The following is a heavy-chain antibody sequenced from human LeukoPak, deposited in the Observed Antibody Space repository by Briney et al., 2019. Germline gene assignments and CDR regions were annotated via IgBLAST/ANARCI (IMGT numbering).Heavy chain of an antibody. CDR3: ARDGGGSGSYYQASDY. CDR1: GYTFTSYG. CDR2: ISAYNGNT. Sequence: ASVKVSCKASGYTFTSYGISWVRQAPGQGLEWMGWISAYNGNTNYAQKLQGRVTMTTDTSTGTAYMELRSLRSDDTAVYYCARDGGGSGSYYQASDYWGQGTLVTVSS. J-gene: IGHJ4*02. D-gene: IGHD3-10*01. V-gene: IGHV1-18*01.